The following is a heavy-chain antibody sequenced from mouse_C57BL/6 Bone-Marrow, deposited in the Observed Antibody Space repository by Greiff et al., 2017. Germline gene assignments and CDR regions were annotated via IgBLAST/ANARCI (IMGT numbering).Heavy chain of an antibody. CDR1: GFTFSSYG. Sequence: EVQLMQSGGDLVKPGGSLKLSCAASGFTFSSYGMSWVRQTPDKRLEWVATISSGGSYTYYPDSVKGRFTISRDNAKNTLYLQMSSLKSEDTAMYYCALSAWFAYWGQGTLVTVSA. V-gene: IGHV5-6*01. CDR3: ALSAWFAY. CDR2: ISSGGSYT. J-gene: IGHJ3*01.